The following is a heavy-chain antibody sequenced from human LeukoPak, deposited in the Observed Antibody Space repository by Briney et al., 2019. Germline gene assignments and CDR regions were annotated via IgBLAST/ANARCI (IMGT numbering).Heavy chain of an antibody. V-gene: IGHV3-20*04. CDR1: GFTFDDYG. Sequence: GGSLRLSCAASGFTFDDYGMSWVRQTPGKGLEWVSGINWNGGSTGYADSVKGRFTISRDNAKNSLYLQMNSLRAEDTALYYCARVYSSSWYFDYWGQGTLVTVSS. CDR2: INWNGGST. J-gene: IGHJ4*02. D-gene: IGHD6-13*01. CDR3: ARVYSSSWYFDY.